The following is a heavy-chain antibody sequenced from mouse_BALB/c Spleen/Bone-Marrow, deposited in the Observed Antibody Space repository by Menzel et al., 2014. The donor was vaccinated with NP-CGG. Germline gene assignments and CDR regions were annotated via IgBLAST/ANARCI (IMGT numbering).Heavy chain of an antibody. Sequence: EVKLMEPGPSLVKPSQTPSLSCSVTGDSITSGYWNWIRKFPGNKLEYMGYISYSGSTYYNPSLQSRITITRDTSNNQYYLQLNSVTTEDTATYYCASYYYGSSYAMDYWGQGTSVTVSS. V-gene: IGHV3-8*02. CDR3: ASYYYGSSYAMDY. CDR2: ISYSGST. CDR1: GDSITSGY. D-gene: IGHD1-1*01. J-gene: IGHJ4*01.